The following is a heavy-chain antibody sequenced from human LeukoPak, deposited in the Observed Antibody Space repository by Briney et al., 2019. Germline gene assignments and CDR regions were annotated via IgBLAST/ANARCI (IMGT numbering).Heavy chain of an antibody. CDR1: GFTFSSYW. D-gene: IGHD3-22*01. V-gene: IGHV3-74*03. J-gene: IGHJ5*02. Sequence: GGSLRLSCAASGFTFSSYWMHWVRQAPGKGGVGVSRIKSDGSRTTYADSVKGRFTISRDNATNPLYLQMHSLRAEDTAIYYCARGYYDFSTYTVDPWGQGTLVTVSS. CDR2: IKSDGSRT. CDR3: ARGYYDFSTYTVDP.